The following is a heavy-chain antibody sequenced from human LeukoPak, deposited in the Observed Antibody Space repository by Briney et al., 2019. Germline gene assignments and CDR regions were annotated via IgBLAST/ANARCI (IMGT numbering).Heavy chain of an antibody. D-gene: IGHD4-17*01. CDR1: GYTVTSYY. V-gene: IGHV1-46*01. J-gene: IGHJ4*02. Sequence: ASVTVSCKASGYTVTSYYMHWVRQAPGQGLEWMGIINPSGGSTSYAQKFQGRVTMTRDTSTSTVYMELSSLRSEDTAVYYCARGLRLGPFDYWGQGTLVTVSS. CDR3: ARGLRLGPFDY. CDR2: INPSGGST.